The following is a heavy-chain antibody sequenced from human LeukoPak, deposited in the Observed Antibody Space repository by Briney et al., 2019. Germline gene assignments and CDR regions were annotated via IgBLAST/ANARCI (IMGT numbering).Heavy chain of an antibody. CDR1: GFAFGSYN. V-gene: IGHV3-21*01. Sequence: PGGSLRLSCAASGFAFGSYNMNWVRQAPGKGLEWVSSISTSSSYIYYADSLKGRFTISRDNAKNSLFLQMNNLGAEDTAVYYCARVVIGEIYDFWSGYYNDWGQGTLITVSS. CDR2: ISTSSSYI. CDR3: ARVVIGEIYDFWSGYYND. J-gene: IGHJ4*02. D-gene: IGHD3-3*01.